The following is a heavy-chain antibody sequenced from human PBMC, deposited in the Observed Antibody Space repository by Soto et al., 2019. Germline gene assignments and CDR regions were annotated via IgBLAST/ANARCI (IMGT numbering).Heavy chain of an antibody. CDR2: VSWDSGTI. J-gene: IGHJ3*02. CDR1: GFTFDDYA. D-gene: IGHD1-26*01. V-gene: IGHV3-9*01. CDR3: AKGVGVTQGSAFDI. Sequence: EVQPVESGGGLVQPGRSLRLSCAASGFTFDDYAMHWVRQGPGKGLEWVSGVSWDSGTIGYAVSVKGRFTISRDNAKNALYLQMNSLRAEDPALYYCAKGVGVTQGSAFDIWGQGTMVTVSS.